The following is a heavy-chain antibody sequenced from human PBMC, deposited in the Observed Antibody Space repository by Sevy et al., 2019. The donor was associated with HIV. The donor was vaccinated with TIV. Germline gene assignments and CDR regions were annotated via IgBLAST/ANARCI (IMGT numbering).Heavy chain of an antibody. CDR1: GGSITGYF. CDR2: IHYRGRT. D-gene: IGHD2-8*02. Sequence: SETLSLTCTVSGGSITGYFWSWMRQPPGKGLEWIGNIHYRGRTNDNRSLTSRVTISVDTSENDFFLRLTSVTAADTAVYYCARLHNTGFVNSWGQGTLVTVSS. J-gene: IGHJ4*02. CDR3: ARLHNTGFVNS. V-gene: IGHV4-59*13.